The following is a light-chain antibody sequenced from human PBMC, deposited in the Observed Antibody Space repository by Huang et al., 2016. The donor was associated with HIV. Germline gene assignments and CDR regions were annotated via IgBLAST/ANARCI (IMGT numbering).Light chain of an antibody. V-gene: IGKV3-15*01. CDR3: QHYNNWPPET. Sequence: EIVMTQSPATLSVSPGERATLSCRASQSVRINLAWYQQKPGQAPRLLIYDASTRATGIPARFSVSGSGTEFTLIISSLQSEDFAVYYCQHYNNWPPETFGQGTKVEI. J-gene: IGKJ1*01. CDR2: DAS. CDR1: QSVRIN.